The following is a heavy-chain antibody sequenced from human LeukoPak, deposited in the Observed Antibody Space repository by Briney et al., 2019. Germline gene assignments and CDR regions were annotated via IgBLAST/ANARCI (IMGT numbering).Heavy chain of an antibody. J-gene: IGHJ4*02. CDR2: IYSGGST. CDR1: GFTVSSNY. V-gene: IGHV3-53*01. CDR3: AKDMTDILTGAGY. D-gene: IGHD3-9*01. Sequence: GGSLRLSCAASGFTVSSNYMSWVRQAPGKGLEWVSVIYSGGSTYYADSVKGRFTISRDNSKNTLYLQMNSLRAEDTAVYYCAKDMTDILTGAGYWGQGTLVTVSS.